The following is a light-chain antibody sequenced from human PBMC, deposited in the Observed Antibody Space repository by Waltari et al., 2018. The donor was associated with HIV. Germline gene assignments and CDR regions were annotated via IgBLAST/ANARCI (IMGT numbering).Light chain of an antibody. CDR3: QLCDSYWWT. Sequence: IQMTQSPCTLFAYVGDRVTITCRASEGISRWFAWYQQQPEPAPKLLIYKGSTLSSWVQAWCSGSDSGSEFTLTISILQPDDFATYYCQLCDSYWWTFGRGTKGEIK. V-gene: IGKV1-5*03. CDR2: KGS. J-gene: IGKJ1*01. CDR1: EGISRW.